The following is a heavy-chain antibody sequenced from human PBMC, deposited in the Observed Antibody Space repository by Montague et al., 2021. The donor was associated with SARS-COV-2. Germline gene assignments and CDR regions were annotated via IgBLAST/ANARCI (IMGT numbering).Heavy chain of an antibody. Sequence: SLRLSCAASGFTFSSYSMNWVRQAPGKGLEWVSSISSSSYIYYADSVKGRFTISRDNAKNSLYLQMNSLRAGDTAVYYCARDQQLVLGYYGMDVWGQGTTVTVSS. CDR3: ARDQQLVLGYYGMDV. CDR2: ISSSSYI. V-gene: IGHV3-21*01. D-gene: IGHD6-13*01. J-gene: IGHJ6*02. CDR1: GFTFSSYS.